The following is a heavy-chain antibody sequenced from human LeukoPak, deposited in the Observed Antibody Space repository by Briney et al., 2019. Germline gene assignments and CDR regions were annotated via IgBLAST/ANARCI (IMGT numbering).Heavy chain of an antibody. Sequence: GGSLRLSCAASGFXVSSKYMGWVRQAPGKGLEWVSTIRSSGGSTYYADSVKGRFTISRDNSKNTLYLQMNSLRAEDTAVYYCAKDRRGASGWDYFDYWGQGTLVIVSS. CDR3: AKDRRGASGWDYFDY. V-gene: IGHV3-23*01. D-gene: IGHD6-19*01. CDR2: IRSSGGST. J-gene: IGHJ4*02. CDR1: GFXVSSKY.